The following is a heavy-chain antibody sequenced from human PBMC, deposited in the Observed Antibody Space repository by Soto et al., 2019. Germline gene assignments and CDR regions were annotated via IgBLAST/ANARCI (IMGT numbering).Heavy chain of an antibody. V-gene: IGHV1-18*01. CDR3: ARGYYYDNSGMFYFDY. CDR2: INAYNANT. D-gene: IGHD3-22*01. CDR1: GYTFTSYG. Sequence: ASVKVSCKASGYTFTSYGISWVRQAPGQGLEWMGWINAYNANTNYAQNLQGRVTMTTDTSTTTAYMELRSLRSDDTAVYYCARGYYYDNSGMFYFDYWGQGTLVTVSS. J-gene: IGHJ4*02.